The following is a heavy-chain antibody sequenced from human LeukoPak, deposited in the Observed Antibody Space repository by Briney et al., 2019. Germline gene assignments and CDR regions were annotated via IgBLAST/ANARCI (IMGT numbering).Heavy chain of an antibody. Sequence: SGTLSLTCAVSGASITSNHWWSWARQAPGEGLEWIGEICHGGATTYNPSLKSRVTMSVDKSKNEFSLSLRSVTAADTAVYYCATYLYGDYGYYYFDYWGPGTLVTVSS. CDR3: ATYLYGDYGYYYFDY. J-gene: IGHJ4*02. CDR2: ICHGGAT. CDR1: GASITSNHW. V-gene: IGHV4-4*02. D-gene: IGHD4-17*01.